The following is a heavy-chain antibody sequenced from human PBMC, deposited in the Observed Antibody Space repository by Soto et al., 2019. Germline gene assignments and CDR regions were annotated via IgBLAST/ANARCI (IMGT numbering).Heavy chain of an antibody. CDR2: IIPIFGTA. CDR1: GGTFSSYS. Sequence: SVKVSCKSSGGTFSSYSISWVRQAPGQGLECMGGIIPIFGTANYAQKFQGRVTITADESTSTAYMELSSLRSEDTAVYYCARLGYCSSTSCYEFGYYGMDVWGQGTTVTVSS. CDR3: ARLGYCSSTSCYEFGYYGMDV. J-gene: IGHJ6*02. D-gene: IGHD2-2*01. V-gene: IGHV1-69*13.